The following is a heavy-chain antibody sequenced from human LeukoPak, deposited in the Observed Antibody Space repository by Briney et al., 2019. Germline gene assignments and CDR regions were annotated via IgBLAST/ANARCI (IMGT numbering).Heavy chain of an antibody. CDR2: ISTSGST. D-gene: IGHD3-10*01. V-gene: IGHV4-4*07. Sequence: SETLSLTCTVSGGSISSYYWSWIRQPAGKGLESIGHISTSGSTNYNPSLKSRVTMSVDTSKNEFSLKLTSVTAADTAVYYYGSGSYFEGTFDYWGQGSLVTVSS. J-gene: IGHJ4*02. CDR3: GSGSYFEGTFDY. CDR1: GGSISSYY.